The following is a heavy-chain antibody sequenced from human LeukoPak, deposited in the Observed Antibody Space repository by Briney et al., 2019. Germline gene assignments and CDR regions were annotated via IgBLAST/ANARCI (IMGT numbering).Heavy chain of an antibody. Sequence: GGSLRLSCAASRFTFGNYWVHWVRQVPGKGLVWVSRINTDGSTITYADSVKGRFTISRDNAKNKVYLQMSSVRAEYTAVYYCARGDYGDYFDYWGQGTLIIVSS. CDR3: ARGDYGDYFDY. CDR2: INTDGSTI. CDR1: RFTFGNYW. V-gene: IGHV3-74*01. J-gene: IGHJ4*02. D-gene: IGHD4-17*01.